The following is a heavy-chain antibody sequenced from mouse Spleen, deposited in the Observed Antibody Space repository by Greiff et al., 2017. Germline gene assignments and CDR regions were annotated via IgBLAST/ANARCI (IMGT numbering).Heavy chain of an antibody. CDR2: INPNNGGT. J-gene: IGHJ1*01. CDR3: ARGGSSTLTPHGYFDV. V-gene: IGHV1-22*01. CDR1: GYTFTDYN. Sequence: EVQLQQSGPELVKPGASVKMSCKASGYTFTDYNMHWVKQSHGKSLEWIGYINPNNGGTSYNQKFKGKATLTVNKSSSTAYMELRSLTSEESAVYYGARGGSSTLTPHGYFDVWGAGTTVTVSS. D-gene: IGHD6-1*01.